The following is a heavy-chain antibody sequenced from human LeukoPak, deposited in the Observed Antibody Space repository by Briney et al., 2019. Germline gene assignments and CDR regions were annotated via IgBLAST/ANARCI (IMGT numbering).Heavy chain of an antibody. D-gene: IGHD6-13*01. CDR2: ISYDGINK. J-gene: IGHJ4*02. V-gene: IGHV3-30*03. CDR1: GFTFSSYG. CDR3: ARSDGIAAAGPFDY. Sequence: PGRSLRLSCAASGFTFSSYGMHWVRQPPGKGLEWVAVISYDGINKYYADSVKGRFTISRDNSKNTLYLQMNSLRAEDTALYYCARSDGIAAAGPFDYWGQGTLVTVSS.